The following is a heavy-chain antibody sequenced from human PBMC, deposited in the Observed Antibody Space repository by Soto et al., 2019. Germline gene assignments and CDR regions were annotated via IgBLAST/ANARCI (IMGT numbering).Heavy chain of an antibody. D-gene: IGHD4-17*01. CDR3: ARDNRAGGFDP. CDR2: INPPGGRT. V-gene: IGHV1-46*01. J-gene: IGHJ5*02. CDR1: GYTFTNYY. Sequence: QVQLVQSGAEVKKPGASVKVSCKASGYTFTNYYLHWVRQAPGQGLEWMGIINPPGGRTSYAQKFQGRVTMTRDPSTSTVYMELSSLGSEDTAVYYCARDNRAGGFDPWGQGTLVTVSS.